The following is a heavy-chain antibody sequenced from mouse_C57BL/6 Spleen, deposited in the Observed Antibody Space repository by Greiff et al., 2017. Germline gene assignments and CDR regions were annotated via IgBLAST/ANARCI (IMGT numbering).Heavy chain of an antibody. CDR2: ISYEGSN. Sequence: LQASGPGLVKPSQSLSLTCSVTGYSITSGYYWNWLRQFPGNKLEWMGYISYEGSNNYNPSLKNRISITRDTSKNQFFLKLNSVTTEDTATYYCARDNYDYDVPFAYWGQGTLVTVSA. V-gene: IGHV3-6*01. CDR3: ARDNYDYDVPFAY. D-gene: IGHD2-4*01. J-gene: IGHJ3*01. CDR1: GYSITSGYY.